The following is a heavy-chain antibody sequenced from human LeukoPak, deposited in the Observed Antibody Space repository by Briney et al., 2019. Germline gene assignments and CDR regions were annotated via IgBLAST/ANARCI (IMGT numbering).Heavy chain of an antibody. CDR3: ARPSDCSGGSCYYSYFDY. CDR2: IISMFDTA. Sequence: SVKVSCKASGGTFSSYAITWVRQAPGQGLEWMGGIISMFDTADYAQKFQDRVTITADESTSTAYMELSSLRSEDTAVYYCARPSDCSGGSCYYSYFDYWGQGTLVTVSS. V-gene: IGHV1-69*13. D-gene: IGHD2-15*01. CDR1: GGTFSSYA. J-gene: IGHJ4*02.